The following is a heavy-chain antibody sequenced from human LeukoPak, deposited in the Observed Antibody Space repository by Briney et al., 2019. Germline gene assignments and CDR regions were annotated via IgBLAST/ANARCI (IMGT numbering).Heavy chain of an antibody. V-gene: IGHV3-53*01. Sequence: GGSLRLSCAASGFTVSSNYMSWVRQAPGKGLEWVSVIYSGGSTYYADSVRGRFTISRDNSKSTLSLQMNSLRAEDTAIYYCAKDDAWIQFGDWGRGTLVTVSS. D-gene: IGHD5-24*01. CDR3: AKDDAWIQFGD. CDR1: GFTVSSNY. J-gene: IGHJ4*02. CDR2: IYSGGST.